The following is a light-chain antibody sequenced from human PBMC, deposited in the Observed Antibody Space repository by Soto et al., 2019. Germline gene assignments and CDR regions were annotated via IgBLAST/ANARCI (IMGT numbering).Light chain of an antibody. CDR3: LQLYNFSWT. J-gene: IGKJ1*01. CDR1: QGIRND. Sequence: IQMTQSPSSLSASVGDRVTMSCRASQGIRNDLAWYQQKAGKAPKLLIFASSNLQSGVPSRFSGSGSGTDFTLTISRLQPEDFATYYCLQLYNFSWTFGQGTKVHIK. V-gene: IGKV1-6*01. CDR2: ASS.